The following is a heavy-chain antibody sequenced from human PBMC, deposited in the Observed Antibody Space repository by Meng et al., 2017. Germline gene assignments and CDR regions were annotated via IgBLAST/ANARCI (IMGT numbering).Heavy chain of an antibody. J-gene: IGHJ5*02. Sequence: EVQLVESGGGLVNPGGSLRLSCAASGFTFTTSTMNWVRQAPGKGLEWVSSISSSSTYKYYADSVKGRFTISRDDPNNSLYVQMNSLTAGDTAVYYCVRGSGSYSSWGQGTLVTVSS. CDR3: VRGSGSYSS. CDR1: GFTFTTST. D-gene: IGHD1-26*01. V-gene: IGHV3-21*02. CDR2: ISSSSTYK.